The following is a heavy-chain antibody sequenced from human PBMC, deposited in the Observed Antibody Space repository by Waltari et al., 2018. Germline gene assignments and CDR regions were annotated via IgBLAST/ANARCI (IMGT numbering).Heavy chain of an antibody. J-gene: IGHJ3*02. CDR2: IAYSGSA. V-gene: IGHV4-39*01. CDR3: ARRNRVMDAFDI. Sequence: QLHLQESGAGLLKPSETLSLTCTVSGGSIYTTSYYWGWIRRPPGKGLEWIGTIAYSGSAHYNPALKSRVTISIDTSKNQFSLEMRSVTTADTSIYYCARRNRVMDAFDIWGQGTMVTVSA. CDR1: GGSIYTTSYY. D-gene: IGHD2-21*01.